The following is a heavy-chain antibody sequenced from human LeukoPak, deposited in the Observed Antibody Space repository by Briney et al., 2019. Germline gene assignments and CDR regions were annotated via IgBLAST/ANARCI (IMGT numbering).Heavy chain of an antibody. CDR1: GFTFTSSA. CDR3: AADMYYDILTGYQNFDY. D-gene: IGHD3-9*01. CDR2: IVVGSGNT. J-gene: IGHJ4*02. V-gene: IGHV1-58*01. Sequence: GASVKVSCKASGFTFTSSAVQWVRQARGQRLEWIGWIVVGSGNTNYAQKFQERVTITRDMSTSTAYMELSSLRSEDTAVYYCAADMYYDILTGYQNFDYWGQGTLVTASS.